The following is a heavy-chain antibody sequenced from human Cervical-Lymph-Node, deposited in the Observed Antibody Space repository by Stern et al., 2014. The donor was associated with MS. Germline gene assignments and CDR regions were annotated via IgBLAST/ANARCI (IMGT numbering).Heavy chain of an antibody. CDR2: FDPEVGEK. CDR1: GHTLSEYA. CDR3: ATDRGVK. Sequence: VQLVQSGAEVKKPGASVTVSCNVSGHTLSEYAMNWLRQLPTRGLEGMGQFDPEVGEKIYAQQVQGRLRITADPSTRTAYLNLTALRSEDTAVYYCATDRGVKWGPGTLVTVSS. D-gene: IGHD3-10*01. J-gene: IGHJ4*02. V-gene: IGHV1-24*01.